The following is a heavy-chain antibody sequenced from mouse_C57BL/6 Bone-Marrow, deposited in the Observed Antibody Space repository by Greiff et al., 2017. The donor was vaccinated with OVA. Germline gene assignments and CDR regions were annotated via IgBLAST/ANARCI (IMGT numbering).Heavy chain of an antibody. CDR3: ARLFGY. CDR2: ISGGGGNT. Sequence: DVKLVESGGGLVKPGGSLKLSCAASGFTFSSYTMYWVRQTPEKRLEWVATISGGGGNTYYPDSVKGRFTISRDNAKNPLYLQMSSLRSEDTALYYCARLFGYWGQGTTLTVSS. V-gene: IGHV5-9*01. CDR1: GFTFSSYT. J-gene: IGHJ2*01.